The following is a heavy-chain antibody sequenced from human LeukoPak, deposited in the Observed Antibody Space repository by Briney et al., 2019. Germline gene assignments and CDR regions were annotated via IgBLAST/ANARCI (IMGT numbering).Heavy chain of an antibody. J-gene: IGHJ4*02. CDR3: ARGLVSSGRPDY. CDR1: GYTFTSYG. CDR2: MNPNSGNT. V-gene: IGHV1-8*02. Sequence: ASVNVSCKASGYTFTSYGISWVRQATGRGLEWMGWMNPNSGNTGYAQKFQGRVTMTRNTSISTAYMELSSLRSEDAAVYYCARGLVSSGRPDYWGQGTLVTVSS. D-gene: IGHD3-22*01.